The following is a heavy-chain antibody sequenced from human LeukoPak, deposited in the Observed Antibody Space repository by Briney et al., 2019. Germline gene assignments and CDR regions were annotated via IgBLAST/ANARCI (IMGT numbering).Heavy chain of an antibody. CDR1: GFTFSTSW. CDR2: IKKDGSET. V-gene: IGHV3-7*03. CDR3: ARGRYSGTTYYFDY. J-gene: IGHJ4*02. D-gene: IGHD5-12*01. Sequence: GGSLRLSCAASGFTFSTSWMSWVRQVPGKGLEWVADIKKDGSETYYVDSVKGRFTISRDNAKNSLYLQMNSLRAEDTAMYYCARGRYSGTTYYFDYWGQGTLVTVSS.